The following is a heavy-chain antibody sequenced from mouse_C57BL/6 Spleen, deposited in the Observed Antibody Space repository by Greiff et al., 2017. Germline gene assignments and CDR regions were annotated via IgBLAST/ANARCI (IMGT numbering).Heavy chain of an antibody. CDR1: GFSLTSYG. J-gene: IGHJ4*01. Sequence: VKLVESGPGLVAPSQSLSIPCTVSGFSLTSYGVSWVRQPPGKGLEWLGIIWGDGSTTYHTAFISRLSISKDNAKSQVFLKLNSLQMDDTATYCWAKRGPYAMDYWGQGTSVTVSS. V-gene: IGHV2-3*01. CDR3: AKRGPYAMDY. CDR2: IWGDGST.